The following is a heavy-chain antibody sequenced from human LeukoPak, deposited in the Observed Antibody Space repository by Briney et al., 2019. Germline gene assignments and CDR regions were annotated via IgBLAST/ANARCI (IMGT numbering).Heavy chain of an antibody. CDR2: IYYSGST. D-gene: IGHD1-26*01. J-gene: IGHJ4*02. Sequence: SETLSLTCTVSGNSISTDYYWGWIRQPPGKGLEWIGYIYYSGSTNYNPSLKSRVTISVDTSKNQFSLKLSSVTAADTAVYYCARGGKLPDYWGQGTLVTVSS. CDR1: GNSISTDYY. V-gene: IGHV4-61*01. CDR3: ARGGKLPDY.